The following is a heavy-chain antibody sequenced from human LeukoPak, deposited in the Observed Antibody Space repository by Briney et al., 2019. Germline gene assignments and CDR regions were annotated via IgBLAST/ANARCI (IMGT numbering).Heavy chain of an antibody. D-gene: IGHD4-11*01. J-gene: IGHJ5*02. CDR1: GYTFTGYY. Sequence: ASVKVSCKTSGYTFTGYYLHWVRQAPGQGLEWMGWINPNSGGTSYAQNFQGRVTVTMDTSISTAYMELRSLRSEDTAVYYCARETSLMTTVTSAFDPWGQGTLVTVSS. CDR2: INPNSGGT. V-gene: IGHV1-2*02. CDR3: ARETSLMTTVTSAFDP.